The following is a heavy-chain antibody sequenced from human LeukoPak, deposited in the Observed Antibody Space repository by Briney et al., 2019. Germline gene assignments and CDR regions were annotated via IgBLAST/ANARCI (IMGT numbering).Heavy chain of an antibody. D-gene: IGHD1-1*01. Sequence: GGSLRLSCAASGFTFSSYSMNWVRQAPGKGLEWVSSISSSSYIYYADSVKGRFTISRDNAKNSLYLQMNSLRAEDTAVYYCAREGTGNNLAIDYWGQGTLVTVSS. CDR1: GFTFSSYS. V-gene: IGHV3-21*01. J-gene: IGHJ4*02. CDR2: ISSSSYI. CDR3: AREGTGNNLAIDY.